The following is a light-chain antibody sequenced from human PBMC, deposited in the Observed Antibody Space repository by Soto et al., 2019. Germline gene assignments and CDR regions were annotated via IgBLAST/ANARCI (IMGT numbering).Light chain of an antibody. J-gene: IGKJ4*01. Sequence: DIQMTQSPTSLSASVGDTVTISCRASQRIDKYLNWYQQIPGKAPKVLIFGASSLHTGVPSRFSGSGSGTDFTLTITSLQVEDFAIYFCQQSFRTPCTFGGGSRV. CDR3: QQSFRTPCT. CDR1: QRIDKY. V-gene: IGKV1-39*01. CDR2: GAS.